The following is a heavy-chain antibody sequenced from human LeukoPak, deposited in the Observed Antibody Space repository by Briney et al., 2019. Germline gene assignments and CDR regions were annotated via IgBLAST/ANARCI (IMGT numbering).Heavy chain of an antibody. D-gene: IGHD4-17*01. CDR1: GFMFTDSW. V-gene: IGHV3-7*01. J-gene: IGHJ4*02. CDR3: ARDAAYGYDRFDY. Sequence: GGSLRLSCAASGFMFTDSWMAWVRQAPGKGLEWLANINEDGSDKNYVVALKGRFTISRDNAEKSLYLQMNSLRAEDTAIYYCARDAAYGYDRFDYWGQGTQVTVSS. CDR2: INEDGSDK.